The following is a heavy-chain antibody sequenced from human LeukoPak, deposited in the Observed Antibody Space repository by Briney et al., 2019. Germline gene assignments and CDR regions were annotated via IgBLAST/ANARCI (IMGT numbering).Heavy chain of an antibody. D-gene: IGHD3-22*01. CDR1: GFTFSSYS. CDR2: ISSSSSYI. V-gene: IGHV3-21*01. Sequence: PGGSLRLSCAASGFTFSSYSVNWVRQAPGKGLEWVSSISSSSSYIYYADSVKGRFTISRDNAKNSLYLQMNSLRAEDTAVYYCARDRLPYYDSSGYSCYFDYWGQGTLVTVSS. CDR3: ARDRLPYYDSSGYSCYFDY. J-gene: IGHJ4*02.